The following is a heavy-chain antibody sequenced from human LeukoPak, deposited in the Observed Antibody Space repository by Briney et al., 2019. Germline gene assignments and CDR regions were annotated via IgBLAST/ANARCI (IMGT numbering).Heavy chain of an antibody. CDR2: IIPILGIA. Sequence: SVKVSCKASGGTFSSYTISWVRQAPGQGLDWMGRIIPILGIANYAQKFQGRVTITADKSTSTAYMELSSLRSEDTAVYYCARGDDSSGYYHFDYWGQGTLVTVSS. D-gene: IGHD3-22*01. CDR1: GGTFSSYT. V-gene: IGHV1-69*02. CDR3: ARGDDSSGYYHFDY. J-gene: IGHJ4*02.